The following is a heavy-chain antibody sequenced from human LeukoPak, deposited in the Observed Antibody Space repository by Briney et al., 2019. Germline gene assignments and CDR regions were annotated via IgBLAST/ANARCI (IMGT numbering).Heavy chain of an antibody. CDR2: MNPNSGNT. D-gene: IGHD2-2*01. CDR3: ARAQAPCSSTSCYDFDY. Sequence: ASVKVSCKASGYTFTSYDIKRVRQATGQGLEWMGWMNPNSGNTGYAQKFQGRVTITRNTSISTAYMELSSLRSEDTAVYYCARAQAPCSSTSCYDFDYWGQGTLVTVSS. CDR1: GYTFTSYD. J-gene: IGHJ4*02. V-gene: IGHV1-8*03.